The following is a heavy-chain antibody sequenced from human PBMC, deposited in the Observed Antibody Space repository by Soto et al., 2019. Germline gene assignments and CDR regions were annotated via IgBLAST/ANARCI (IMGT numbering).Heavy chain of an antibody. CDR2: INAGNGNT. J-gene: IGHJ6*03. Sequence: ASVKVSCKASGYTFTSCAMHLVRQAPGQRLEWMGWINAGNGNTKYSQKFQGRVTITRDTSASTAYMELSSLRSEDTAVYYCARGIRYHYDFWSGYPADYYYYYYMDVWGKGTTVTVSS. CDR1: GYTFTSCA. D-gene: IGHD3-3*01. CDR3: ARGIRYHYDFWSGYPADYYYYYYMDV. V-gene: IGHV1-3*01.